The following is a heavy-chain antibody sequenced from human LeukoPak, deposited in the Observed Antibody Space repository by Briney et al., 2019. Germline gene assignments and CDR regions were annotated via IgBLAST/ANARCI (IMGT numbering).Heavy chain of an antibody. Sequence: SVTDSCKASGGTFRSYANSWVRQAPGQGLEWMGRIIPILGIANYAQKFQGRVTITADKSTSTAYMELSSLRSEDTAVYYCARDRASYDYSGQGTLVTVSS. CDR1: GGTFRSYA. J-gene: IGHJ4*02. CDR3: ARDRASYDY. V-gene: IGHV1-69*04. CDR2: IIPILGIA.